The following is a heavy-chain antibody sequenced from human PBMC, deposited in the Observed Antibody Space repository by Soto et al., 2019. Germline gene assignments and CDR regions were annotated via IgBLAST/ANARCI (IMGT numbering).Heavy chain of an antibody. D-gene: IGHD6-13*01. CDR2: IIPIFGTA. V-gene: IGHV1-69*13. CDR3: ARSGYSSRPDYYYYGMDV. Sequence: SVKVSCKASGGTFSSYAISWVRQAPGQGLEWMGGIIPIFGTANYAQKFQGRVTITADESTSTAYMELSGLRSEDTAVYYCARSGYSSRPDYYYYGMDVWGQGTTVTVSS. CDR1: GGTFSSYA. J-gene: IGHJ6*02.